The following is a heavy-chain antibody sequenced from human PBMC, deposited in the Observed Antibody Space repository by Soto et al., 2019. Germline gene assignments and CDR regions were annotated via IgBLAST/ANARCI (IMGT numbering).Heavy chain of an antibody. CDR2: IYYSSST. V-gene: IGHV4-39*02. D-gene: IGHD2-8*02. CDR3: ARDKITGLFDY. CDR1: GASISSSSCY. Sequence: SETMSVTSTVSGASISSSSCYWGWIRQHPGKGLEWIGSIYYSSSTYYNPSLKSRVTISVDTSKNQFSLKLTSVTAADTAVYYCARDKITGLFDYWGQGTLVTVSS. J-gene: IGHJ4*02.